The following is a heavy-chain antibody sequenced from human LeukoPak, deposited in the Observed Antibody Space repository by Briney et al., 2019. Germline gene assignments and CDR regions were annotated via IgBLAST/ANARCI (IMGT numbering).Heavy chain of an antibody. V-gene: IGHV3-30*01. Sequence: PGRSLRLSCAASGFTFSSYAMHWVRQAPGKGLEWVAVISYDGSNKYYADSVKGRFTISRDNSKNTLYLQMNSLRAEDTAVYYCAKAQRITMVRAGSSYFDYWGQGTLVTVSS. J-gene: IGHJ4*02. CDR3: AKAQRITMVRAGSSYFDY. CDR2: ISYDGSNK. CDR1: GFTFSSYA. D-gene: IGHD3-10*01.